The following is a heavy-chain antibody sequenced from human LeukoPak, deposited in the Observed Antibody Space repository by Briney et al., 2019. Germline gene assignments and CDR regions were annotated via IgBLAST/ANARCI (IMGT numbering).Heavy chain of an antibody. CDR1: GFTVSSNY. CDR2: IYSGGST. D-gene: IGHD3-22*01. CDR3: ARGKHDSSGYYYNGIDY. J-gene: IGHJ4*02. Sequence: GGSLRLSCAASGFTVSSNYMSWVRQAPGKGLEWVSVIYSGGSTYYADSVKGRFTISRDNSKNTLYLQMNSLRAEDTAVYYCARGKHDSSGYYYNGIDYWGQGTLVTVSS. V-gene: IGHV3-53*01.